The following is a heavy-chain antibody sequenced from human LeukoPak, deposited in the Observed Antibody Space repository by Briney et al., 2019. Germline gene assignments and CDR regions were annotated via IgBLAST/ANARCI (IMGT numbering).Heavy chain of an antibody. J-gene: IGHJ4*02. Sequence: SETLSLTCTVSGGSISSYYWSWIRQPPGKGLEWIGYMYYSGSTNYNPSLKSRVTISVDTSKNQFSLKLSSVTAADTAVYYCARFLVERLYYDPKYYFDYWGQGTLVTASS. V-gene: IGHV4-59*01. D-gene: IGHD3-22*01. CDR3: ARFLVERLYYDPKYYFDY. CDR1: GGSISSYY. CDR2: MYYSGST.